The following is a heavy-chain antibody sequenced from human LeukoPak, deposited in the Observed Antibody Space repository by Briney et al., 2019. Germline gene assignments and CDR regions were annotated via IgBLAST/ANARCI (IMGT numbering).Heavy chain of an antibody. CDR3: ARRYCSGGHCYYFDS. J-gene: IGHJ4*02. D-gene: IGHD2-15*01. CDR2: IYNSGST. CDR1: GGSISSSSHY. Sequence: PSETLSLTCTVSGGSISSSSHYWGWIRQPPGMGLEWIGIIYNSGSTYYNPSLNSRVTVSLDTSKNQFSLTATSVTAADTAVYYCARRYCSGGHCYYFDSWGQGTLVTVSS. V-gene: IGHV4-39*01.